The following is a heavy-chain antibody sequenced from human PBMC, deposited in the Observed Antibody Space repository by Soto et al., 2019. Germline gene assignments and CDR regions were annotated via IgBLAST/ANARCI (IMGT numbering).Heavy chain of an antibody. CDR3: ARDLRGGLGFDL. V-gene: IGHV3-13*01. CDR1: GFTVRNYD. J-gene: IGHJ4*02. Sequence: GGSLRLSCAASGFTVRNYDMHWARQRPGKGLEWVSVIGIRDDTYYSDPVIGRFTISRESADNSLYLHMNNLRADDTAVYYCARDLRGGLGFDLWGQGTLVTVSS. D-gene: IGHD3-10*01. CDR2: IGIRDDT.